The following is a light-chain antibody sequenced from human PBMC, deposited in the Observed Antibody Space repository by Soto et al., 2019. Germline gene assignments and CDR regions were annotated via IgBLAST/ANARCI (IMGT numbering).Light chain of an antibody. V-gene: IGKV1-5*01. J-gene: IGKJ4*01. CDR1: QSISSW. Sequence: DIQMTQSPSTLSASVGDTVTITCRASQSISSWLAWYQQKPGKAPKLLIYDASSLESGVPSRFGGSGSGTEFTLTISGLQPEDVATYYCQKYNSAPLSFGGGTKVDIK. CDR3: QKYNSAPLS. CDR2: DAS.